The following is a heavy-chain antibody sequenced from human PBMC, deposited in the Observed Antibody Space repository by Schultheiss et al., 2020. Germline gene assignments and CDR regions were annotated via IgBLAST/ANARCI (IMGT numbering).Heavy chain of an antibody. J-gene: IGHJ4*02. D-gene: IGHD1-14*01. CDR2: INPNSGGT. CDR1: GYTFTGYY. CDR3: ARALGSLYYFDY. V-gene: IGHV1-2*02. Sequence: ASVKVSCKASGYTFTGYYVHWVRQAPGQGLEWMGWINPNSGGTNYAQKFQGRVTMTRDTSISTAYMELSRLTSDDTAVYYCARALGSLYYFDYWGQGTLVTVSS.